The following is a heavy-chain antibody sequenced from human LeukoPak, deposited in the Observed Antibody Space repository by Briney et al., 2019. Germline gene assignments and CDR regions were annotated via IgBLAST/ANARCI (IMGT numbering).Heavy chain of an antibody. CDR3: AIAYYDIFSFDY. V-gene: IGHV3-33*01. J-gene: IGHJ4*02. CDR1: GFTFSSYG. D-gene: IGHD3-9*01. Sequence: GGSLRLSCAASGFTFSSYGMYWVRQAPGKGLEWVAAIWYDGGNKYYADSVKGRFTISRDNSKNTLYLQMNSLRAEDTAVYYCAIAYYDIFSFDYWGQGTLVTVSS. CDR2: IWYDGGNK.